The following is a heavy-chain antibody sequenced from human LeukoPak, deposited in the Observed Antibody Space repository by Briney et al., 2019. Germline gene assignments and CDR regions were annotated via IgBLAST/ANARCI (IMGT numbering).Heavy chain of an antibody. Sequence: GGSLRLSCTASGFTFGDYAMSWVRQAPGKGLEWVSYISSSSGTIYYADSVKGRFTISRDNAKNSLYLQMNSLRAEDTAVYYCAVLFGELLNSGDYWGQGTLVTVSS. D-gene: IGHD3-10*01. CDR1: GFTFGDYA. CDR3: AVLFGELLNSGDY. CDR2: ISSSSGTI. J-gene: IGHJ4*02. V-gene: IGHV3-48*01.